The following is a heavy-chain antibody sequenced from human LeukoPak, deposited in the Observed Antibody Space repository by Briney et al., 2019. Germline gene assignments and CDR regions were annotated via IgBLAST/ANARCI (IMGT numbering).Heavy chain of an antibody. CDR3: ARDHVYGGADY. D-gene: IGHD5/OR15-5a*01. Sequence: PVGSLRLSCAASGFTFHNYATHWVRQAPGKGLEWVSLTSGDGITTYFADSVKGRFTISRDNSKSSLFLQMNSLRTEDTALYYCARDHVYGGADYWGQGTLVTVSS. J-gene: IGHJ4*02. CDR1: GFTFHNYA. CDR2: TSGDGITT. V-gene: IGHV3-43*02.